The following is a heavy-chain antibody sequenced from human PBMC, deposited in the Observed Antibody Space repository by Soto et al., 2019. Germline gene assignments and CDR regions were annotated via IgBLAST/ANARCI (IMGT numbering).Heavy chain of an antibody. CDR1: GGPISSGGYS. V-gene: IGHV4-30-2*01. CDR3: AREFGYYFDY. J-gene: IGHJ4*02. Sequence: QLQLQESGSGLVKPSQTLSLTCAVSGGPISSGGYSWSWIRQPPGKGLEWIGYIYHGGNSYYNPSLKSRVTISIDSSQNQFSLKLSSVTAADTAVYYCAREFGYYFDYWGQGTLVTVSS. D-gene: IGHD3-10*01. CDR2: IYHGGNS.